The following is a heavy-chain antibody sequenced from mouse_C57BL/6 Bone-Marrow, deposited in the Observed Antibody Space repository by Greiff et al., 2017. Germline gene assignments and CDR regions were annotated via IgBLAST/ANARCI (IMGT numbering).Heavy chain of an antibody. Sequence: VQLQQPGAELVRPGTSVKLSCKASGYTFTSYWMHWVKQRPGQGLEWIGVIDPSDSYTNYNQKFKGKATLTVDTSSSTAYMQLSSLTSEDSAVYYCARSEAGKGREYYAMDYRGQGTSVTVSS. J-gene: IGHJ4*01. CDR3: ARSEAGKGREYYAMDY. CDR1: GYTFTSYW. D-gene: IGHD1-1*01. V-gene: IGHV1-59*01. CDR2: IDPSDSYT.